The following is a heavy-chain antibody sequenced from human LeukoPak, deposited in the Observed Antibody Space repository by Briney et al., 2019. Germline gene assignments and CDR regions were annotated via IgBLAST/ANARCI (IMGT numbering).Heavy chain of an antibody. V-gene: IGHV4-4*02. Sequence: SETLSLTCTVSGGSISSSNWWSWVRQPPGKGLEWIGEMYPSGSTNYNPSLKSRVTISIDKSKNQFSLKLTSVTAADTAVYYCARIPQYYYDSSGYYYWGQGTLVTVSS. D-gene: IGHD3-22*01. CDR2: MYPSGST. J-gene: IGHJ4*02. CDR1: GGSISSSNW. CDR3: ARIPQYYYDSSGYYY.